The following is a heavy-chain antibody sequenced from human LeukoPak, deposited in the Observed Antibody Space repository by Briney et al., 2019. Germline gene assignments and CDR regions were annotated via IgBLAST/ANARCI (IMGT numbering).Heavy chain of an antibody. D-gene: IGHD5-12*01. V-gene: IGHV1-2*02. CDR2: INPEKRDT. Sequence: GASVKVSCKASGYTFTGYYMHWVRQAPGQGLEWMGWINPEKRDTGYAHKFQGRVTMTSDTSISTAYMELSSLRSDDTAVYYCAKKVRGPSHPLDFWGQGTLVTVSS. CDR1: GYTFTGYY. CDR3: AKKVRGPSHPLDF. J-gene: IGHJ4*02.